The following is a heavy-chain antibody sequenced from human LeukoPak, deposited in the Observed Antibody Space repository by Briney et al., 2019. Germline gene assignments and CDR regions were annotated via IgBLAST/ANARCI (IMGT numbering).Heavy chain of an antibody. D-gene: IGHD5-18*01. V-gene: IGHV1-46*01. CDR1: GYTFTSYY. CDR2: INPSGGST. CDR3: ARAKTPWIQLDWFDP. Sequence: EASVKVSCKASGYTFTSYYMHWVRQAPGQGLEWMGIINPSGGSTSYAQKFQGRVTMTRDTSTSTVYMELSSLRSEDTAVYYCARAKTPWIQLDWFDPWGQGTLVTVSS. J-gene: IGHJ5*02.